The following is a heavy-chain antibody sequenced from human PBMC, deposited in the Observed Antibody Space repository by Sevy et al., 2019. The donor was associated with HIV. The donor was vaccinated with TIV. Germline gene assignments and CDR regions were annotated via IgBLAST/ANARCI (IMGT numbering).Heavy chain of an antibody. D-gene: IGHD2-2*01. J-gene: IGHJ5*02. CDR3: AKDPLRHSHTVPAARERDWLDP. Sequence: GGSLRLSCAASGFTFSSYAMSWVRQAPGKGLEWVSAISGTGGSTSYADSVKGRFTISRDNSKNTLYLQMNSLRAEDTAVYYCAKDPLRHSHTVPAARERDWLDPWGQGTLVTVSS. V-gene: IGHV3-23*01. CDR2: ISGTGGST. CDR1: GFTFSSYA.